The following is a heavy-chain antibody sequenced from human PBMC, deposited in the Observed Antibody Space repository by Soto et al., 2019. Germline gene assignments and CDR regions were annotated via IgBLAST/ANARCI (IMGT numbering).Heavy chain of an antibody. CDR1: GFTFGSYA. D-gene: IGHD6-13*01. Sequence: GGSLRLSCAASGFTFGSYAMSWVRQAPGKGLEWVSAISGSGGSTYYADSVKGRFTISRDNSKNTLYLQMNSLRAEDTAVYYCAKDPVSIAAAGNPRTVDYWGQGTLVTVSS. V-gene: IGHV3-23*01. CDR3: AKDPVSIAAAGNPRTVDY. J-gene: IGHJ4*02. CDR2: ISGSGGST.